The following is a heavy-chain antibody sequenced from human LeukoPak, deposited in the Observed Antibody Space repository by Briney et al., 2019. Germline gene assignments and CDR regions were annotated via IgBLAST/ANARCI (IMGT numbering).Heavy chain of an antibody. CDR2: INAGNGNT. CDR1: GYTFTSYA. D-gene: IGHD3-9*01. Sequence: GASAKVSCKASGYTFTSYAMHWVRQAPGQRLEWMGWINAGNGNTKYSQKFQGRVTITRDTSASTAYMELSSLRSEDTAVYYCAREFLNDILTGYYMDYYFDYWGQGTLVTVSS. J-gene: IGHJ4*02. V-gene: IGHV1-3*01. CDR3: AREFLNDILTGYYMDYYFDY.